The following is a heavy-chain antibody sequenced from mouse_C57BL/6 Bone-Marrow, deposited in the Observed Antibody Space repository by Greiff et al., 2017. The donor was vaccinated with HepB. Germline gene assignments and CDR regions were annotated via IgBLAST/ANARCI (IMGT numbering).Heavy chain of an antibody. Sequence: QVQLKQPGAELVRPGSSVKLSCKASGYTFTSYWMHWVKQRPIQGLEWIGNIDPSDSETHSNQKFKDKATLTVDKSSSTAYMQLSSLTSEDSAVYYCASDYYGSTMDYWGQGTSVTVSS. CDR1: GYTFTSYW. CDR2: IDPSDSET. V-gene: IGHV1-52*01. D-gene: IGHD1-1*01. J-gene: IGHJ4*01. CDR3: ASDYYGSTMDY.